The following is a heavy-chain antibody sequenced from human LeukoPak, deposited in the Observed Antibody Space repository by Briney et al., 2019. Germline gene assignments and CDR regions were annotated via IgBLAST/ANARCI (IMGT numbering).Heavy chain of an antibody. CDR1: GFTFFTYA. CDR3: AREGSIVARTDY. V-gene: IGHV3-30-3*01. J-gene: IGHJ4*02. CDR2: ISFDGNQE. D-gene: IGHD3-16*02. Sequence: GGSLRLSCEASGFTFFTYAMHWVRQAPGRRLVWVAVISFDGNQEYYPDSVKGRFTIFRDNSKNTLYLQMNGLKTEDTAVYYCAREGSIVARTDYWGQGALVIVSS.